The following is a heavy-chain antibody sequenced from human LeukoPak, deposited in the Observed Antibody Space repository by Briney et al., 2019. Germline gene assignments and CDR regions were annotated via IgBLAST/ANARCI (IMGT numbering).Heavy chain of an antibody. CDR2: INYSGEYT. Sequence: GGSLRLSWSASAFTFSNYAMTWVRQAPGKGLEWVSSINYSGEYTYYADSVEGRFTISRDNSKNTLYLQMNSLRAEDTAVYYCAKEYARRVVFYTFEIWGQGSVVTVSS. J-gene: IGHJ3*02. CDR3: AKEYARRVVFYTFEI. CDR1: AFTFSNYA. D-gene: IGHD2-8*01. V-gene: IGHV3-23*01.